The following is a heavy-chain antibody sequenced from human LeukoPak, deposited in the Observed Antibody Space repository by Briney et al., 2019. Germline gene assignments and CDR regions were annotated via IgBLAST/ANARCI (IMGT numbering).Heavy chain of an antibody. V-gene: IGHV1-2*02. CDR1: GYTFTGYY. D-gene: IGHD6-13*01. Sequence: ASVKVSRKASGYTFTGYYMHWVRQAPGQGLEWMGWINPNSGGTNYAQKFQGRVTMTRDTSISTAYMELSRLRSDDTAVYYCAREDGIAAADNNWFDPWGQGTLVTVSS. J-gene: IGHJ5*02. CDR2: INPNSGGT. CDR3: AREDGIAAADNNWFDP.